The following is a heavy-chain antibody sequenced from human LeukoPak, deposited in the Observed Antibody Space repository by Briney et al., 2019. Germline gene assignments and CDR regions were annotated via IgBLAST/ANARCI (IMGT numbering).Heavy chain of an antibody. V-gene: IGHV1-2*02. CDR1: GYTFTGYY. J-gene: IGHJ4*02. CDR2: INPNSGGT. D-gene: IGHD2-21*02. Sequence: ASVKVSCKASGYTFTGYYMYWVRQAPGQGLEWMGWINPNSGGTNYAQKFQGRVTMTRDTSISTAYMELSRLRSDDTAVYYCARVGLCGGDCYYFDYWGQGTLVTVSP. CDR3: ARVGLCGGDCYYFDY.